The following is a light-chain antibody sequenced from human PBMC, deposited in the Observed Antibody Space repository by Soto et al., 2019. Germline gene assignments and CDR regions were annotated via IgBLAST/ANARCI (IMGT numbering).Light chain of an antibody. J-gene: IGKJ1*01. Sequence: DIQMTQYTSSLSASVGDRVTITCRASQSISPYLNWYQQKPGKAPNLLIYSASILESGVPSRFSGSGSGTDFTLTISSLQPEDFATYFCQQSYSRPRPFAQVTKV. CDR1: QSISPY. CDR3: QQSYSRPRP. CDR2: SAS. V-gene: IGKV1-39*01.